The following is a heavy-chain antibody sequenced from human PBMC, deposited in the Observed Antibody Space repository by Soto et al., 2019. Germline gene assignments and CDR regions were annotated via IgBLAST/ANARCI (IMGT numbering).Heavy chain of an antibody. CDR3: ARDLVPGYTGFSDY. D-gene: IGHD5-12*01. Sequence: ASVKVSCKASGYTFTNYYIHWVRQAPGQGLEWMGVINPTGGRASYAPKFQGRVSLTTDTSSTTAYMELRSLTSDDTAVYYCARDLVPGYTGFSDYWGQGTLVTVSS. CDR2: INPTGGRA. CDR1: GYTFTNYY. J-gene: IGHJ4*02. V-gene: IGHV1-46*01.